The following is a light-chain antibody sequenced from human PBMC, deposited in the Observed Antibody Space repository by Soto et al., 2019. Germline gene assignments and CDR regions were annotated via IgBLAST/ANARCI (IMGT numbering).Light chain of an antibody. J-gene: IGKJ1*01. CDR3: QQYGSSLWT. CDR2: DAS. Sequence: IVLSQSPATLSFSPGARAPLSCRARQSISSQLAWYPQKPGQAPRLLIHDASNRATGIPARFSGSGSGTDFTLPISRLEPEDFAVYYCQQYGSSLWTFGQGTKVDIK. V-gene: IGKV3-20*01. CDR1: QSISSQ.